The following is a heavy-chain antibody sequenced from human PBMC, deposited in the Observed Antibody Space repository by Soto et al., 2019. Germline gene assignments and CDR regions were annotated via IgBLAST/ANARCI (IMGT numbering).Heavy chain of an antibody. Sequence: QVQLVESGGGVVQPGRSLRLSCAASGFTFSSYGMHWVRQAPGKGLEWVAVIWYDGSNKYYADYVKGRFTISRDNSKNTLYLQMNSLRAEDTAVYYCARDDYGDYSRGAVWGQGTMVTVSS. CDR2: IWYDGSNK. CDR1: GFTFSSYG. CDR3: ARDDYGDYSRGAV. V-gene: IGHV3-33*01. D-gene: IGHD4-17*01. J-gene: IGHJ3*01.